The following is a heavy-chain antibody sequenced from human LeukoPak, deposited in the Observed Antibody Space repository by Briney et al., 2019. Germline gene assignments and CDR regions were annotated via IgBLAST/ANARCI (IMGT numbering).Heavy chain of an antibody. D-gene: IGHD5-12*01. CDR3: ARDNLDSGYDYYYYYYMDV. J-gene: IGHJ6*03. CDR1: GFTFNNYA. V-gene: IGHV3-23*01. CDR2: ISGSGGST. Sequence: GGSLRLSCAASGFTFNNYAMSWVRQAPGKGLEWVSGISGSGGSTYYTDSVKGRFTISRDNAKNSLYLQMNSLRAEDTALYYCARDNLDSGYDYYYYYYMDVWGKGTTVTVSS.